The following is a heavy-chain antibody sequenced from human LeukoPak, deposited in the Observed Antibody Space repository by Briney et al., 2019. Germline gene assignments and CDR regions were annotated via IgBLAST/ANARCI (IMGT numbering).Heavy chain of an antibody. D-gene: IGHD4-17*01. Sequence: ASGEASCKSSGYIFIGYYLHWVRPPPGPRLEPMGRSNPTRGGTNSAQKFQGRVTMTSDTSISTAYMELRRLRSGDTAVYYCARSYGDSGNHFTYMDVWGKGTTVTVSS. CDR1: GYIFIGYY. J-gene: IGHJ6*03. CDR2: SNPTRGGT. CDR3: ARSYGDSGNHFTYMDV. V-gene: IGHV1-2*06.